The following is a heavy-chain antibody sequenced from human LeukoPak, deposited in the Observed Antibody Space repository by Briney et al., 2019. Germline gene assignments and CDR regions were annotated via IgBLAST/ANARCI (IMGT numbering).Heavy chain of an antibody. CDR2: IGTAGDT. CDR3: ARASSQYCSGGSCLVHYMDV. D-gene: IGHD2-15*01. J-gene: IGHJ6*03. Sequence: GGSLRLSCAASGFTFSSYWMHWVRQATGKGLEWVSAIGTAGDTYYPGSVKGRFTISRENAKNSLYLQMNSLRAGDTAVYYCARASSQYCSGGSCLVHYMDVWGKGTTVTISS. V-gene: IGHV3-13*01. CDR1: GFTFSSYW.